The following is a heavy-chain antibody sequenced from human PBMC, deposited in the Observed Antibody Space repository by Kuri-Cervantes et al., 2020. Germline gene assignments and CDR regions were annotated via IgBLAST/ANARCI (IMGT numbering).Heavy chain of an antibody. D-gene: IGHD5-12*01. CDR1: GFTFRSYV. Sequence: GGSLRLSCEASGFTFRSYVMSWVRQAPGKGLEWVSAISGSADSTSYADSVKGRVTISRDNSKNTLYLQMNSLGAEDTAEYYCAKGRGFSSYDFDFWGQGTPVTVSS. J-gene: IGHJ4*02. CDR3: AKGRGFSSYDFDF. CDR2: ISGSADST. V-gene: IGHV3-23*01.